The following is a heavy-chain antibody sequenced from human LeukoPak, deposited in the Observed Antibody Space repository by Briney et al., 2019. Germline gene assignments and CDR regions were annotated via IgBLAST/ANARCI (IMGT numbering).Heavy chain of an antibody. J-gene: IGHJ4*02. CDR2: IKKDGSEM. V-gene: IGHV3-7*01. CDR1: GFTFSSYW. CDR3: EGSAGY. Sequence: LAGGSLRLSCAASGFTFSSYWMSWVRQAPGKGLEWVANIKKDGSEMYYVDSVKGRFTISRDNAKNSLYLQMNSLRAEDAAVYYCEGSAGYWGQGTLVTVSS.